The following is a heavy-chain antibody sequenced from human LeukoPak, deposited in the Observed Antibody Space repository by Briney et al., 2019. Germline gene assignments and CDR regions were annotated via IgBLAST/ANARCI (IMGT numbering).Heavy chain of an antibody. Sequence: GGSLRLSCAASGFTFSTFAMHWVRQAPGKGLEWVAVISYDGNNEYNADSVKGRFTISRDNSKNTLYLQMNSLRAEDTAVYYCAKDGGLWVSAHWGHSWGRETLVTVSS. J-gene: IGHJ4*02. CDR3: AKDGGLWVSAHWGHS. V-gene: IGHV3-30-3*01. D-gene: IGHD7-27*01. CDR2: ISYDGNNE. CDR1: GFTFSTFA.